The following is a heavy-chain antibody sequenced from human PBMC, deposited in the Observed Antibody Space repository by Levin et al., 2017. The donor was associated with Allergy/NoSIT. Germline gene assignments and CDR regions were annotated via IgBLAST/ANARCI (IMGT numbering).Heavy chain of an antibody. CDR3: ARDSSDSYDSRRGIDY. D-gene: IGHD6-19*01. CDR2: INPNGGGT. CDR1: GYTFTGNY. Sequence: GASVKVSCKASGYTFTGNYLHWVRQAPGQGLEWMGWINPNGGGTDYAQKFQGRVTLTSDTSITSVYMELSRLTSDDTAVYYCARDSSDSYDSRRGIDYWGQGTVVTVS. J-gene: IGHJ4*02. V-gene: IGHV1-2*02.